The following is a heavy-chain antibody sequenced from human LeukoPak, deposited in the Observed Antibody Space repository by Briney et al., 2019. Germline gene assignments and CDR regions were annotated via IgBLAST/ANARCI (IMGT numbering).Heavy chain of an antibody. CDR3: ARGGKGRFLTHHYYMDV. J-gene: IGHJ6*03. CDR1: GGTFSSYA. Sequence: SVKVSCNASGGTFSSYAISWVRQAPGQALEWLREIIPLFGTTNYAQKFQGRVTITTDKSTSTAYMELSSLRSEDTAVYYCARGGKGRFLTHHYYMDVWDKGTTVTVSS. CDR2: IIPLFGTT. V-gene: IGHV1-69*05. D-gene: IGHD3-3*01.